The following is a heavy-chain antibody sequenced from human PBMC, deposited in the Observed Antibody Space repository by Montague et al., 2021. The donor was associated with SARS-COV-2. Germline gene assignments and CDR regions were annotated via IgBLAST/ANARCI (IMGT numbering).Heavy chain of an antibody. J-gene: IGHJ2*01. CDR3: ARAIWHLDV. CDR2: IYTGGHV. V-gene: IGHV4-4*07. CDR1: GDSISRYY. Sequence: SETLSLTCSVSGDSISRYYWSWIWQSDGKGLEWIGRIYTGGHVNYNPALQSRVSMSVDTSKSQVSLNVTSVTAADTAVYYCARAIWHLDVWGRGILVTVSS.